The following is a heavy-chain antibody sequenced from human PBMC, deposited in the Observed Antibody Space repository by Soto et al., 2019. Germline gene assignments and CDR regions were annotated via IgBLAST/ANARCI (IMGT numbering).Heavy chain of an antibody. J-gene: IGHJ6*02. CDR2: IYYSEST. D-gene: IGHD1-26*01. CDR3: ARTPYYHYYGMDV. Sequence: SETLSLTCFVSGGSISSFYWSWIRQPPGKGLEWIGHIYYSESTNYNPSLKSRVTISVDRSKNQFSLKLSSVTAADTAVYYCARTPYYHYYGMDVWGQGTTVTVS. V-gene: IGHV4-59*01. CDR1: GGSISSFY.